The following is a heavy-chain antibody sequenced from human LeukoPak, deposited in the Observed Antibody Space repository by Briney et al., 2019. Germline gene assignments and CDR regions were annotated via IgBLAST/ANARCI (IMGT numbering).Heavy chain of an antibody. CDR2: INPSGGST. Sequence: GASVKVSCKASGYTFTSYYMHWVRQAPGQGLEWMGIINPSGGSTSYAQKFQGRVTMTRDMSTSTVYMELSSLRSEDTAVYYCARDLVVGATRGPYDYWGQGTLVTVSS. V-gene: IGHV1-46*01. CDR1: GYTFTSYY. CDR3: ARDLVVGATRGPYDY. D-gene: IGHD1-26*01. J-gene: IGHJ4*02.